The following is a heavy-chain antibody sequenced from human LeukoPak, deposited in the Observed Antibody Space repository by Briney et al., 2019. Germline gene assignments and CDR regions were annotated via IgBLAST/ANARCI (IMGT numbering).Heavy chain of an antibody. V-gene: IGHV1-24*01. CDR2: FDPEDGET. J-gene: IGHJ4*02. CDR3: ASSGYSSSG. CDR1: GYTLTELS. D-gene: IGHD6-13*01. Sequence: ASVKVSCKVSGYTLTELSMHWVRQAPGKGLEWMGGFDPEDGETIYAQKFQGRVTITADESTSTAYMELSSLRSEDTAVYYCASSGYSSSGWGQGTLVTVSS.